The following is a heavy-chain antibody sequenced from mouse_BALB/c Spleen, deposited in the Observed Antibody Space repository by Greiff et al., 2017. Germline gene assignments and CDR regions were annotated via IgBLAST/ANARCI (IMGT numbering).Heavy chain of an antibody. Sequence: VQRVESGPGLVAPSQSLSITCTVSGFSLTDYGVSWIRQPPGKGLEWLGVIWGGGSTYYNSALKSRLSISKDNSKSQVFLKMNSLQTDDTAMYYCAIITTAPYYYAMDYWGQGTSVTVSS. CDR2: IWGGGST. D-gene: IGHD1-2*01. CDR3: AIITTAPYYYAMDY. V-gene: IGHV2-6-5*01. CDR1: GFSLTDYG. J-gene: IGHJ4*01.